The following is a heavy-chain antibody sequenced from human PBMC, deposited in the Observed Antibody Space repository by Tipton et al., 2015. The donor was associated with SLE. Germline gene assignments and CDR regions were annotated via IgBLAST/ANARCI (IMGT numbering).Heavy chain of an antibody. V-gene: IGHV3-23*01. CDR3: VCAPNYYGSNPHDY. D-gene: IGHD3-10*01. CDR1: GFTFSSYA. J-gene: IGHJ4*02. CDR2: ISGSGGST. Sequence: SLRLSCAASGFTFSSYAMSWVRQAPGKGLEWVSAISGSGGSTYYADSVKGRFTISRDNSKNTLYLQMNSLRAEDTAVYYCVCAPNYYGSNPHDYWGQGTLVTVSS.